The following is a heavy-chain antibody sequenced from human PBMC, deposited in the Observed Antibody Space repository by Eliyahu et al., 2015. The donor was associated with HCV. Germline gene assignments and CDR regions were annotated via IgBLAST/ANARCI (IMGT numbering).Heavy chain of an antibody. V-gene: IGHV3-33*01. CDR1: GFTFSXYG. CDR2: IWYDGSNK. D-gene: IGHD2-15*01. CDR3: AREYCSGGSCYSGFDL. J-gene: IGHJ5*02. Sequence: QVQLVESGGGVVQPVRSLRLSCAASGFTFSXYGMHWVRQAPGTGLEWVALIWYDGSNKYYADSVKGRFTISRDNSENTLYLQMNSLRAEDTAVYYCAREYCSGGSCYSGFDLWGQGTLVTVSS.